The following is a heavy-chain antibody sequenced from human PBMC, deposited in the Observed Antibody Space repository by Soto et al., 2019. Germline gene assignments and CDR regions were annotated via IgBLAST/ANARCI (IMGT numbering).Heavy chain of an antibody. J-gene: IGHJ6*02. CDR1: GYTLTSYA. Sequence: GASVKVSCTASGYTLTSYAMHWVRQAPGQRLEWMGWINAGNGNTKYSQKFQGRVTITRDTSASTAYMELSSLRSEDTAVYYRAREKIIRYFDWLLLDYYGMDVWGQGTTVTVSS. CDR2: INAGNGNT. V-gene: IGHV1-3*01. D-gene: IGHD3-9*01. CDR3: AREKIIRYFDWLLLDYYGMDV.